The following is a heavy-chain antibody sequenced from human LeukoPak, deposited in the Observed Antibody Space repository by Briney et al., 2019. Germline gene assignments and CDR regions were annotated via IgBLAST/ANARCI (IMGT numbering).Heavy chain of an antibody. Sequence: GGSLRLSCAASGFTFTSYGMSWFRQAPGKGLEWVSSITYSGGNTYYADSVKGRFTISRDNSKNTLYLQMNSLRAEDTAVYYCAKGGIICSGGSCYTRIFDYWGQGTLVTVSS. CDR2: ITYSGGNT. V-gene: IGHV3-23*01. D-gene: IGHD2-15*01. CDR1: GFTFTSYG. CDR3: AKGGIICSGGSCYTRIFDY. J-gene: IGHJ4*02.